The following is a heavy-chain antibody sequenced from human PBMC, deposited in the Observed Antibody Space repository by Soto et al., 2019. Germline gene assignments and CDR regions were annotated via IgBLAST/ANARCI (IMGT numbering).Heavy chain of an antibody. Sequence: QVQLVQSGPEVKNPGASVKVSCKASGYTFKNYGIKWVRQAPGQGLEWVGWITTYNGNRYSAEKFQGRVTTTTDTSTSTPYMELKSLTSDDTGVYYCARDAQPKGVAADGASDYWGQGTLVTVSS. J-gene: IGHJ4*02. V-gene: IGHV1-18*01. D-gene: IGHD6-19*01. CDR3: ARDAQPKGVAADGASDY. CDR1: GYTFKNYG. CDR2: ITTYNGNR.